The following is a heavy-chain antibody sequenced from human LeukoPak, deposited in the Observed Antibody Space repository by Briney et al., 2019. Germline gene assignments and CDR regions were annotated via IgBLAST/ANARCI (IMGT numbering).Heavy chain of an antibody. J-gene: IGHJ4*02. CDR3: ATAAPPQFLGYQLLINY. V-gene: IGHV3-23*01. Sequence: PGGSLRLSCAASGFSFSTYAMSWVRQIPGKGLEWVSAISGSDPGTYYADSVKGRFTISRVNSRNTLYLQMNRLRVEDTAVYYCATAAPPQFLGYQLLINYWGRGTLVTVSS. CDR2: ISGSDPGT. D-gene: IGHD2-2*01. CDR1: GFSFSTYA.